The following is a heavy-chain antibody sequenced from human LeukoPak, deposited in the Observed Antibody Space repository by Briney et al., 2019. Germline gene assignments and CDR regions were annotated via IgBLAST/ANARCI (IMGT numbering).Heavy chain of an antibody. CDR1: GYTFTSYD. Sequence: ASVKVSCKASGYTFTSYDINWVRQATGQGLEWMGWMNPNSGNTGYAQKFQGRVTMTRNTSISTAYMELSSLRSEDTAVYYCARGLYLYDSSGRYYYYMDVWGKGTTVTVSS. V-gene: IGHV1-8*01. CDR2: MNPNSGNT. CDR3: ARGLYLYDSSGRYYYYMDV. J-gene: IGHJ6*03. D-gene: IGHD3-22*01.